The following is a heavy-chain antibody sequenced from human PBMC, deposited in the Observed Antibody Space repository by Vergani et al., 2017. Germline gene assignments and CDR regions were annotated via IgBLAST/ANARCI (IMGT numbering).Heavy chain of an antibody. D-gene: IGHD3-22*01. J-gene: IGHJ5*02. V-gene: IGHV4-39*01. CDR1: GGPITYGAFY. CDR2: IYYSENK. Sequence: QLQLQESGPGLVKPSETLSLTCTVSGGPITYGAFYWGWIRQSPGKGLEWIGSIYYSENKFYTPSLESRVTLSIDTTKNQFSLKLKSVTAADTAVYYCARCFRDEGMIYGGTVENWFDPWGQGTLVTVSS. CDR3: ARCFRDEGMIYGGTVENWFDP.